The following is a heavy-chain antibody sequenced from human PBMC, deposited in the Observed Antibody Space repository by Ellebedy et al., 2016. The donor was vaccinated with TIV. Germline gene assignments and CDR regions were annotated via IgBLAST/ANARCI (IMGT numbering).Heavy chain of an antibody. D-gene: IGHD3-3*01. V-gene: IGHV4-30-4*01. J-gene: IGHJ3*02. CDR2: IFYSGST. Sequence: SETLSLTCTVPGGSISSDDYYWSWIRQPPGTGLEWIGYIFYSGSTYYNPSLKSRVTISGDTSKNQFSLHMTSVTVADTAVYYCARQKTDSGSFLCDIWGQGTMVTVSS. CDR1: GGSISSDDYY. CDR3: ARQKTDSGSFLCDI.